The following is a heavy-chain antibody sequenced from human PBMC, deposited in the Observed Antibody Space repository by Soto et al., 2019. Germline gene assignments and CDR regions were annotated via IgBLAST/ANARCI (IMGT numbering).Heavy chain of an antibody. Sequence: KPSETLSLTCAVSGDSISSGYYWAWIRQPPGKGLEWIGSIYHSGTTYYNPSLKSRVTISVDTSKNQFSLKLSSVTAADSAVYYCALGGGSNYLAYFDPWGQGTLVTVSS. CDR3: ALGGGSNYLAYFDP. CDR2: IYHSGTT. D-gene: IGHD1-26*01. V-gene: IGHV4-38-2*01. CDR1: GDSISSGYY. J-gene: IGHJ5*02.